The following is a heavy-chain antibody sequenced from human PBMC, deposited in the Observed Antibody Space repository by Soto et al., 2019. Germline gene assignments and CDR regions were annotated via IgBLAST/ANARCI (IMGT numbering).Heavy chain of an antibody. CDR1: GFTFSRHT. Sequence: HVQLVESGGGVVQPGRSLRLSCAASGFTFSRHTMHWVRQAPGKGLEWVAAISDDGSKTYYADSVQDRFTISTVNSKNTLYLQTHSLSSEATAVHHCPSEVYYDFRSGIKTHSYYSADWGQGTLVTVSS. CDR2: ISDDGSKT. V-gene: IGHV3-30-3*01. CDR3: PSEVYYDFRSGIKTHSYYSAD. D-gene: IGHD3-3*01. J-gene: IGHJ4*02.